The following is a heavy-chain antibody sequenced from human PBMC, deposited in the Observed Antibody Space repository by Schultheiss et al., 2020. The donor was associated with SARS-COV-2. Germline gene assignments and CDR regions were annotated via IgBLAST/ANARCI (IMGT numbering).Heavy chain of an antibody. J-gene: IGHJ6*02. D-gene: IGHD5-18*01. CDR3: ARSYTNYGMDV. CDR2: IYWDDDK. Sequence: SGPTLVKPTQTLTLTCTFSGFSLSTSGMRVSWIRQPPGKALEWLALIYWDDDKRYSPSLKSRLTITKDTSKNQVVLTMTNMDPVDTATYYCARSYTNYGMDVWGQGTTVTVSS. CDR1: GFSLSTSGMR. V-gene: IGHV2-5*08.